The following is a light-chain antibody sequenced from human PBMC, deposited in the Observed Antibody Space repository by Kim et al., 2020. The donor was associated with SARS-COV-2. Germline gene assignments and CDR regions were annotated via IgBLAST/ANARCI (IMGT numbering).Light chain of an antibody. V-gene: IGKV3-20*01. J-gene: IGKJ2*01. CDR3: QQYGSSLPFT. CDR2: GAS. CDR1: QIVSSSY. Sequence: EIVLTQSPGTLSVSPGERVTLSCRASQIVSSSYLAWYQQRPGQAPRLLIYGASGRATGIPDRFSGSGSGTDFTLTISRLEPEDSAVYFCQQYGSSLPFTFGQETNLYI.